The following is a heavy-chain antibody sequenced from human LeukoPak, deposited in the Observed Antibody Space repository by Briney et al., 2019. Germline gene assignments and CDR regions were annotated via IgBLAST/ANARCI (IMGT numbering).Heavy chain of an antibody. CDR2: ISDDGNNE. J-gene: IGHJ6*02. CDR1: GLTFSTYG. Sequence: GGSLRLSCAASGLTFSTYGMHWVRQAPGKGLEWVAVISDDGNNEYYAHSVKGRLTISRDNSKNSLYLQMNRLRPDDAAVYYCATLAVNGALQADGMDAWGQGTTVTVSS. CDR3: ATLAVNGALQADGMDA. D-gene: IGHD6-19*01. V-gene: IGHV3-30-3*01.